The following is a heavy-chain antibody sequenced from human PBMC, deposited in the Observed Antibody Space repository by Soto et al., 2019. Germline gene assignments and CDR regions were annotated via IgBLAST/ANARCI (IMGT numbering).Heavy chain of an antibody. Sequence: GASVKVSCKDSVYTFTSYGISWVRQAPEQGLEWMGWISAYNGNTNYAQKLQGRVTMTTDTSTSTAYMELRSLRSDDTAVYYCARDPSGDYGPVWFDPWGQGTLVTVSS. D-gene: IGHD2-21*02. CDR2: ISAYNGNT. J-gene: IGHJ5*02. V-gene: IGHV1-18*01. CDR1: VYTFTSYG. CDR3: ARDPSGDYGPVWFDP.